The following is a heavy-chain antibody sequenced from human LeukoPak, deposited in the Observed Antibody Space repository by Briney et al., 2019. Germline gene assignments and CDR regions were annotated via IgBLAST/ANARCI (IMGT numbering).Heavy chain of an antibody. Sequence: ASVKVSCKASGYTFTSYYMHWVRQAPGQGLEWMGIINPSGGSTSYAQKFQGRVTMTRDMSTSTVYMELRSLRSDDTAVYYCARDREVGAPWGGYWGQGTLVTVSS. CDR2: INPSGGST. CDR1: GYTFTSYY. CDR3: ARDREVGAPWGGY. D-gene: IGHD1-26*01. J-gene: IGHJ4*02. V-gene: IGHV1-46*01.